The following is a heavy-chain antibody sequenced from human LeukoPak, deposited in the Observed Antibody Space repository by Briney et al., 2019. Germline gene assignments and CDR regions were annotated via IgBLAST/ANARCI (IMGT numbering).Heavy chain of an antibody. CDR3: ARASSSSWRRKFDY. CDR1: GYTFTSYG. Sequence: ASVKVSCKASGYTFTSYGISWVRQAPGQGLEWMGWISAYNGNTNYAQKLQDRVTMTTDTSTSTAYMELRSLRSDDTAVYYCARASSSSWRRKFDYWGQGTLVTVSS. V-gene: IGHV1-18*01. D-gene: IGHD6-13*01. J-gene: IGHJ4*02. CDR2: ISAYNGNT.